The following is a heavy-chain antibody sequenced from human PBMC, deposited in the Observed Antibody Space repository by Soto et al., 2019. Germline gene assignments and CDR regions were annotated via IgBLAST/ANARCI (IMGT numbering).Heavy chain of an antibody. V-gene: IGHV1-69*13. D-gene: IGHD6-13*01. CDR1: GCTFSSYA. J-gene: IGHJ4*02. CDR2: IIPIFGTA. Sequence: SVKVSCKASGCTFSSYAISWVRQAPGQGLEWMGGIIPIFGTANYAQKFQGRVTITADESTSTAYMELSSLRSEDTAVYYCARGGQQLTKAHFDYWGQGTLVTVSS. CDR3: ARGGQQLTKAHFDY.